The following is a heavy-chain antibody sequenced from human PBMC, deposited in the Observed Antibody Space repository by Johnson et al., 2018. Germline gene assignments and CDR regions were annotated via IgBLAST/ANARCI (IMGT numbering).Heavy chain of an antibody. J-gene: IGHJ6*03. CDR3: ARAPPGGSVFSYYYYRDV. D-gene: IGHD5/OR15-5a*01. Sequence: VQLVESGGGLVKPGGSLRLSCAASGFTLRSYSMNWVRQAPGKGLEWVSSISRPSSYIYYADSVKGRFTISRDNAKNSLYLQMNSLRADDTAVYYCARAPPGGSVFSYYYYRDVWGKGTTVTVSS. V-gene: IGHV3-21*01. CDR1: GFTLRSYS. CDR2: ISRPSSYI.